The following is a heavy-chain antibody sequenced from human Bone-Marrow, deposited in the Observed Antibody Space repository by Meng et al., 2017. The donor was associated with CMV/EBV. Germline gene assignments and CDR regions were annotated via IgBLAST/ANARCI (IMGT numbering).Heavy chain of an antibody. CDR3: ARLRRYGMDV. J-gene: IGHJ6*02. CDR2: IYYSGST. CDR1: GGSISSGGYY. Sequence: LRLSCTVSGGSISSGGYYWSWIRQHPGKGLEWIGYIYYSGSTYYNPSLKSRVTISVDTSKNQFSLKLSSVTAADTAVYYCARLRRYGMDVWGQGTTVTVSS. V-gene: IGHV4-31*02.